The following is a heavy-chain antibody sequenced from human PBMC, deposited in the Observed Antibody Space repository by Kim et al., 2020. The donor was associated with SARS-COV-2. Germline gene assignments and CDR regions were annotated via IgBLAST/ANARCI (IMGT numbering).Heavy chain of an antibody. J-gene: IGHJ4*02. V-gene: IGHV3-30*02. D-gene: IGHD1-20*01. CDR3: AKTVWGITGTEFDH. Sequence: ADSVKGRFTIYRDKSRNTLYLQMNSLKTEDTAVYYGAKTVWGITGTEFDHWGQGTLVTVSS.